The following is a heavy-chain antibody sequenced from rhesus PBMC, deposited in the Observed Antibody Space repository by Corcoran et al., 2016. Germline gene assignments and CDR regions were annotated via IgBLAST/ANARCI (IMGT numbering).Heavy chain of an antibody. V-gene: IGHV3S11*01. CDR3: TRNNWPYRFDY. CDR1: GFTFSNYW. J-gene: IGHJ4*01. CDR2: IKNKANGGPA. Sequence: EVQLVESGGGLVQPGGSLRLSCAASGFTFSNYWMSWVRQAPGKGLEWVGFIKNKANGGPACDAKSVKGRFTISRDDSKNILYLQMNSLKTEDTAVYYCTRNNWPYRFDYWGQGVLVTVSS. D-gene: IGHD1-38*01.